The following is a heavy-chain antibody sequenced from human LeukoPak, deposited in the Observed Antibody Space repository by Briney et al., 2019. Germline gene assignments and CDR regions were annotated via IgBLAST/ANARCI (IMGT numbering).Heavy chain of an antibody. J-gene: IGHJ6*03. V-gene: IGHV3-7*01. CDR1: GFTFSNYW. CDR2: IRQDGSDK. Sequence: GGSLRLSCAASGFTFSNYWMTWVRQAPDKGLEWVANIRQDGSDKHYVQSVKGRFTISRDNAKNSVFLQMNSLRAEDTAVYYCAKRIARYMDVWGKGTTVTVSS. CDR3: AKRIARYMDV. D-gene: IGHD6-13*01.